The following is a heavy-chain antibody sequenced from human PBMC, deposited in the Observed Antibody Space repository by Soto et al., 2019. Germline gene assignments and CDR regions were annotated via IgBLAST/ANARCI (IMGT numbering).Heavy chain of an antibody. V-gene: IGHV4-34*01. CDR3: ARGGYCSGGSCYYYYYYMDG. D-gene: IGHD2-15*01. J-gene: IGHJ6*03. CDR2: INHRGST. Sequence: QVQLQQWGAGLLKPSETLSLTCAVYGGSFSGYYWSWIRQPPGKGLEWIGEINHRGSTNYNPSLKSRVNISVDTSKNQFSLKLSSVTAADTAVYYCARGGYCSGGSCYYYYYYMDGWGNGTTVTVSS. CDR1: GGSFSGYY.